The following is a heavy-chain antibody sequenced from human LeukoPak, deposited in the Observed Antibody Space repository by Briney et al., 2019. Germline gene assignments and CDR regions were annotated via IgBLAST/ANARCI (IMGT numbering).Heavy chain of an antibody. CDR2: IYSGGST. CDR3: ARAPGYGDYVDYFDY. Sequence: PGGSLRLSCAASGFTVSSNYTSWVRQAPGKGLEWVSVIYSGGSTYYADSVKGRFTISRDNSKNTLYLQMNSLRAEDTAVYYCARAPGYGDYVDYFDYWGQGTLVTVSS. J-gene: IGHJ4*02. D-gene: IGHD4-17*01. V-gene: IGHV3-53*01. CDR1: GFTVSSNY.